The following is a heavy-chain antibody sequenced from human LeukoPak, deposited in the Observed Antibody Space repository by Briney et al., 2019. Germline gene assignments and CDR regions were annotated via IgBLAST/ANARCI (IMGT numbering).Heavy chain of an antibody. V-gene: IGHV1-46*01. CDR2: IYPRDGST. D-gene: IGHD5-18*01. CDR1: GYTFTNNY. J-gene: IGHJ5*02. Sequence: ASVKVSCKASGYTFTNNYLHWVRQAPGQGLEWMGMIYPRDGSTSYAQNFQGRVTVTRDTSTTTVHMELRGLRSEDTAVYYCAREVDTAMVFDPWGQGTLVTVSS. CDR3: AREVDTAMVFDP.